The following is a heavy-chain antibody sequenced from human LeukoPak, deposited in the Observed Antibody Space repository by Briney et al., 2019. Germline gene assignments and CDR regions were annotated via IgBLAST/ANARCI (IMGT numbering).Heavy chain of an antibody. V-gene: IGHV1-18*01. J-gene: IGHJ4*02. CDR3: ARGPVVVPAAMSLDLGRPIDY. CDR1: GYTFTSYG. Sequence: PWASVKVSCKASGYTFTSYGISWVRQAPGQGLEWMGWISAYNGNTNYAQKLQGRVTMTTDTSTSTAYMELRSLRSDDTAVYYCARGPVVVPAAMSLDLGRPIDYWGQGTLVTVSS. D-gene: IGHD2-2*01. CDR2: ISAYNGNT.